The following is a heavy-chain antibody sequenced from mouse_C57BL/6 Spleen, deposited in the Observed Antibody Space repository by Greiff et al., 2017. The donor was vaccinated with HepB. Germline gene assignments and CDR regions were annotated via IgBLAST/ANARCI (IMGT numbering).Heavy chain of an antibody. CDR3: AREGYDDGYFDY. CDR1: GYTFTDYY. Sequence: EVQLQQSGPVLVKPGASVKMSCKASGYTFTDYYMNWVKQSHGKSLEWIGVINPYNGGTSYNQKFKGKATLTVDKSSSTAYMELNSLTSEDSAVYYCAREGYDDGYFDYWGEGTTLTVSS. V-gene: IGHV1-19*01. J-gene: IGHJ2*01. CDR2: INPYNGGT. D-gene: IGHD2-4*01.